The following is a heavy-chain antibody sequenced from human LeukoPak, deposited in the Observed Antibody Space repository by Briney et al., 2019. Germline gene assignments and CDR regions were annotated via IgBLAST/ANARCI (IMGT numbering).Heavy chain of an antibody. J-gene: IGHJ3*02. CDR3: ARAFGGDYAFDI. Sequence: ASVKVSCKASGYTFTSYYMHWVRQAPGQGLEWMGIINPSGGSTSYALKFQGRVTMTRDTSTSTVYMELSSLRSEDTAVYYCARAFGGDYAFDIWGQGTMVTVSS. D-gene: IGHD2-21*02. CDR1: GYTFTSYY. V-gene: IGHV1-46*01. CDR2: INPSGGST.